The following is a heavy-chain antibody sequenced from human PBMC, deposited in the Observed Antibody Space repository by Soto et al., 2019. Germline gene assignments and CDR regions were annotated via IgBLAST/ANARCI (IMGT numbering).Heavy chain of an antibody. CDR2: INTGNGNT. V-gene: IGHV1-3*04. J-gene: IGHJ6*02. Sequence: GASVKVSCKAAGYTFASYAVHWVRQAPGQRLEWMGWINTGNGNTKYSQKFQGRVTILSDTSASTAYMEVSSLRSEDTAVYFCARDLIDFLSGYPLHGLDVWGQGTTVTVSS. CDR3: ARDLIDFLSGYPLHGLDV. D-gene: IGHD3-3*01. CDR1: GYTFASYA.